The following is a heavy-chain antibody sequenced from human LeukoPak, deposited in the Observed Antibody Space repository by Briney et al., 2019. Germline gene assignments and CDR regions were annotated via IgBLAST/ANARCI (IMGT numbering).Heavy chain of an antibody. Sequence: SETLSLTCTVSGGSISSSSYYWGWIRQPPGKGLEWIGYIYHSGSTYYNPSLKSRVTISVDRSKNQFSLKLSSVTAADTAVYYCARVGIQLFDAFDIWGQGTMVTVSS. J-gene: IGHJ3*02. V-gene: IGHV4-30-2*01. CDR1: GGSISSSSYY. CDR2: IYHSGST. D-gene: IGHD5-18*01. CDR3: ARVGIQLFDAFDI.